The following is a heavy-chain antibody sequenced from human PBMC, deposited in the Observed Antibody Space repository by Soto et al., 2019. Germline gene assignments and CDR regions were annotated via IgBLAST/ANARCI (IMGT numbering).Heavy chain of an antibody. V-gene: IGHV3-9*01. D-gene: IGHD3-3*01. CDR2: ISWDGYSI. CDR1: GFTFDDDV. J-gene: IGHJ6*02. CDR3: ARSWSGSNSGRVDL. Sequence: EVQLVESGGGLVHPGRSLRLSCVASGFTFDDDVMHWVRQLPGKGLEWVGHISWDGYSIGYGGSVRGRFTISRDNAKNTLYLEMNSLRPEDTALYYCARSWSGSNSGRVDLWGQGTTVTVSS.